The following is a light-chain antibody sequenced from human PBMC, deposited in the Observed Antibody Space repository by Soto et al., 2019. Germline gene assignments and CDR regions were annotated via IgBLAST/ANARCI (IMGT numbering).Light chain of an antibody. J-gene: IGKJ1*01. CDR2: AAS. CDR3: QHYNSYSEA. V-gene: IGKV1-17*03. Sequence: SPASMSASERDRVTITCLASQGISNYLAWFQQKPGKVPKRLIYAASSLQSGVPSRFSGSGSGTEFTLTISSLQPDDFATYYCQHYNSYSEAVGQGTKVDIK. CDR1: QGISNY.